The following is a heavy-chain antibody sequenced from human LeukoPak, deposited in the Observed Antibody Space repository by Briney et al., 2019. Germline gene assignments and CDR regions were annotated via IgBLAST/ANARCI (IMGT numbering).Heavy chain of an antibody. CDR3: AREAFGPIAAAGHFDY. J-gene: IGHJ4*02. D-gene: IGHD6-13*01. V-gene: IGHV3-30*04. CDR1: GFTFSSNG. Sequence: LAGGSLRLSCAASGFTFSSNGMHWVRQAPGKGLEWVAVISSDGKEKYYVYSVRGRFTITRDNSKATLYLQMNSLRAEDTAVYYCAREAFGPIAAAGHFDYWGQGTLVTVSS. CDR2: ISSDGKEK.